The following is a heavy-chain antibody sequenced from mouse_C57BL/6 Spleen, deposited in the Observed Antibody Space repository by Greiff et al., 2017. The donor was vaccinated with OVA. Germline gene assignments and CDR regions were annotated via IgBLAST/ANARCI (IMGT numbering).Heavy chain of an antibody. CDR2: ISSGSSNI. CDR1: GFTFSDYG. V-gene: IGHV5-17*01. D-gene: IGHD1-1*01. Sequence: EVMLVESGGGLVKPGGSLKLSCAASGFTFSDYGMHWVRQAPEKGLEWVAYISSGSSNIYYADTVKGRFTISRDNAKNTLFLQMTSLRSEDTAMYYCARAGITTVVAPALWGQGTTLTVSS. J-gene: IGHJ2*01. CDR3: ARAGITTVVAPAL.